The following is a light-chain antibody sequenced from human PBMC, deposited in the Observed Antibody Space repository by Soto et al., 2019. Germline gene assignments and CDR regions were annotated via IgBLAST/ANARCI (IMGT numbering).Light chain of an antibody. CDR1: QSVSKD. V-gene: IGKV1-39*01. CDR2: AAS. J-gene: IGKJ4*01. CDR3: QQSYSTPRT. Sequence: DIQMTQSPSSLSASVGDRATITCRASQSVSKDLNGYEQKPGKAPKFLIYAASSLQSGVPSRFSGNGSGTDVTLTINSLQPEDFATYFCQQSYSTPRTFGGGTKVEIK.